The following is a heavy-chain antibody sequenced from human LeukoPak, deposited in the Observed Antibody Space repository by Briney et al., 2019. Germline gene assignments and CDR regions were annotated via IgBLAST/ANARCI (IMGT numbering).Heavy chain of an antibody. CDR2: IYYSGST. V-gene: IGHV4-30-4*01. D-gene: IGHD4-23*01. CDR3: ARPLANDYGGDDAFDI. Sequence: SETLSLTCTVSGGSISSGDYYWSWIRQPPGKGLEWIGYIYYSGSTYYNPSLKSRVTISVDTSKNQFSLKLSSVTAADTAVYYCARPLANDYGGDDAFDIWGQGTMVTVPS. CDR1: GGSISSGDYY. J-gene: IGHJ3*02.